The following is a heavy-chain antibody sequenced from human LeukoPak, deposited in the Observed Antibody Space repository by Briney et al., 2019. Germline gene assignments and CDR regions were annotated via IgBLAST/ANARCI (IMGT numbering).Heavy chain of an antibody. Sequence: PGGSLRLSCAASAFTFSTYWMHWVRQAPGKGLVGVAQINSVGSSTSYADSVKGRFTISRDNAKNTLYLQMINLRAEDTAVYYCGSLTVVAKDHWGQGTLVTVYS. CDR2: INSVGSST. J-gene: IGHJ4*02. D-gene: IGHD3-22*01. CDR1: AFTFSTYW. CDR3: GSLTVVAKDH. V-gene: IGHV3-74*01.